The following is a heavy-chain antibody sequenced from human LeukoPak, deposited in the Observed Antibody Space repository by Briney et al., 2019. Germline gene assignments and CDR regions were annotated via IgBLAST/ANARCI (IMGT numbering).Heavy chain of an antibody. D-gene: IGHD6-13*01. CDR1: GYTFTSYG. CDR2: ISAYNGNT. J-gene: IGHJ6*02. V-gene: IGHV1-18*01. Sequence: ASVKVSCKASGYTFTSYGISWVRQAPGQGLEWMGWISAYNGNTNYAQKLQGRVTMTTDTSTSTAYMELRSLRSDDTAVYYCARVDSSSWFVYYYCGMDVWGQGTTVTVSS. CDR3: ARVDSSSWFVYYYCGMDV.